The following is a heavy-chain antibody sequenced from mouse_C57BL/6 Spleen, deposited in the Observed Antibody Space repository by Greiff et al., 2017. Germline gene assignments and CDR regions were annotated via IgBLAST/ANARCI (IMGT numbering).Heavy chain of an antibody. D-gene: IGHD5-2*01. Sequence: VQLQQSGAELVRPGTSVKVSCKASGYAFTNYLIDWVKQRPGQGLEWIGLINPGSGGTNYNEKFKGKATLTADKSSSTAYMQLSSLTSEAAAVYFCARDGILYAMDYWGQGTSVTVAA. J-gene: IGHJ4*01. CDR3: ARDGILYAMDY. CDR2: INPGSGGT. CDR1: GYAFTNYL. V-gene: IGHV1-54*01.